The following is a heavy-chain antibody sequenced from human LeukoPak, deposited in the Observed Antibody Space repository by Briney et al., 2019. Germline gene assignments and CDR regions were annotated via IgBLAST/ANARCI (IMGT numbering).Heavy chain of an antibody. J-gene: IGHJ4*02. V-gene: IGHV3-11*01. CDR2: MSSSGDTI. CDR1: GFAFSDYY. Sequence: PGGSLRLSCAASGFAFSDYYMSWIRQTPGEGLEWVSYMSSSGDTIYYADSVKGRFTISRDNAKNSLYLQMNSLRAEDTAVYYCARRRDNVDYWGQGTLVTVSS. CDR3: ARRRDNVDY. D-gene: IGHD5-24*01.